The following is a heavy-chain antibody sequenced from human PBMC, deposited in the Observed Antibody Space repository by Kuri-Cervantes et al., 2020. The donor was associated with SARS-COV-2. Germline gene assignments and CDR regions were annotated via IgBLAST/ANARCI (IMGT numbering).Heavy chain of an antibody. J-gene: IGHJ4*02. Sequence: GESLKISCAASGFTFSDHYMDWVRQAPGKGLEWVARTRNKANSYTKEYAASVTGRFTISRDESKHSLYLQMNSLKTVDTAAYYCASAVAGLFDYWGQGTLVTVSS. V-gene: IGHV3-72*01. D-gene: IGHD6-19*01. CDR2: TRNKANSYTK. CDR3: ASAVAGLFDY. CDR1: GFTFSDHY.